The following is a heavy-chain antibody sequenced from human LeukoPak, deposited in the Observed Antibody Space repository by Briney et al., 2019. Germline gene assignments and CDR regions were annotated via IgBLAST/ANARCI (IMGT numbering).Heavy chain of an antibody. Sequence: GGSLRLSCAASGFTFSSYWMSWVRQAPGKGLEWVANIKQGGSEKYYGDSVKGRFTISRDNAKNSLYLQMNSLRAEDTAVYYCASGMTMVGWFDPWGQGTLVTVSS. CDR2: IKQGGSEK. D-gene: IGHD4/OR15-4a*01. CDR1: GFTFSSYW. J-gene: IGHJ5*02. CDR3: ASGMTMVGWFDP. V-gene: IGHV3-7*01.